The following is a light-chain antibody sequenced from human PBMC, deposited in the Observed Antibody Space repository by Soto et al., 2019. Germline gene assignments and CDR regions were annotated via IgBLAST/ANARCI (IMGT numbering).Light chain of an antibody. Sequence: ESVLTQSPGNLSLSPGERATLSCRASQSVSSNSLAWFQQKPGQAPRLLIYGASSRATGTPDRFSGSGSGTDFTLTISRLEPEDFAVYYCQQFGGSPPSWTFGQGTKVEI. V-gene: IGKV3-20*01. CDR1: QSVSSNS. J-gene: IGKJ1*01. CDR3: QQFGGSPPSWT. CDR2: GAS.